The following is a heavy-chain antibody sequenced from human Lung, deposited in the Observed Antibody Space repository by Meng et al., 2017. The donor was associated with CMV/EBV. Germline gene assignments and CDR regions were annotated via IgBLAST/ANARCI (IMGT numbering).Heavy chain of an antibody. V-gene: IGHV1-2*02. CDR3: ARDFVVLPAATYFDY. D-gene: IGHD2-2*01. CDR1: GYSFTAYY. Sequence: ASVKVSCKASGYSFTAYYIHWVRQAPGQGLEWMGWISPNSGGTNYAQRFQGRVTLTRDTSISTVYMELRRLTSDDPAVYFCARDFVVLPAATYFDYWGQGTXVTVYS. CDR2: ISPNSGGT. J-gene: IGHJ4*02.